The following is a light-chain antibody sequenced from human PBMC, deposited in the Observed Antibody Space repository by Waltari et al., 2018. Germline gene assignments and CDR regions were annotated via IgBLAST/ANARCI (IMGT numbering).Light chain of an antibody. CDR2: GAS. CDR3: QQYGSS. V-gene: IGKV3-20*01. Sequence: EIVLTQSPGTLSLSPGERATLSCRASQSVRSSYLAWYPQTPGQAPRLLIYGASSRATGIPDRFSGSGSGTDFTLTISRLEPEDFAVYYCQQYGSSFGPGTKVDIK. CDR1: QSVRSSY. J-gene: IGKJ3*01.